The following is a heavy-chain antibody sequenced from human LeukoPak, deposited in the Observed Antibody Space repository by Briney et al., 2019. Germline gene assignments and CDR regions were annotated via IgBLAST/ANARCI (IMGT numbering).Heavy chain of an antibody. CDR3: ARRNAMDV. CDR2: INRDGSER. CDR1: GFTFSNYW. V-gene: IGHV3-7*03. Sequence: GGSLRLSCTASGFTFSNYWMTWVRQAPGKGLEWVANINRDGSERYYVDSVKGRFTISRDDAKSSLYLQMNSLRAEDTAVYYCARRNAMDVWGQGTTVIVFS. J-gene: IGHJ6*02.